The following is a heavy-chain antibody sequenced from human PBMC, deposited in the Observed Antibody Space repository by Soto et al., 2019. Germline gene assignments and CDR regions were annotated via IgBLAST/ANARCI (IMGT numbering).Heavy chain of an antibody. Sequence: SETLSLTCSVSGGSISSSSYYWGWIRQPPGKGLEWIGTVYNTGNTYYNPSLKSRVTISVHTSKNQFSLKLSSVTAADTSVYYCGRGLLTVDYWGQGTLVTVSS. J-gene: IGHJ4*02. CDR1: GGSISSSSYY. CDR2: VYNTGNT. CDR3: GRGLLTVDY. D-gene: IGHD3-9*01. V-gene: IGHV4-39*01.